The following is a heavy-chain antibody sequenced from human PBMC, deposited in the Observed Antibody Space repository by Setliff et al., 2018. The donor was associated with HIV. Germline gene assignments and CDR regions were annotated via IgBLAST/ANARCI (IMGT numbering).Heavy chain of an antibody. CDR1: GFTFSRHA. Sequence: GGSLRLSCTASGFTFSRHAMTWVRQAPGKGLEWVSTIPSNSEYTIYADSVKGRFTISRDNSKNTLYLQMSSLRAEDTAVYCCAKDYSSGWFDYWGQGTLVTVSS. CDR2: IPSNSEYT. V-gene: IGHV3-23*01. CDR3: AKDYSSGWFDY. J-gene: IGHJ4*02. D-gene: IGHD6-19*01.